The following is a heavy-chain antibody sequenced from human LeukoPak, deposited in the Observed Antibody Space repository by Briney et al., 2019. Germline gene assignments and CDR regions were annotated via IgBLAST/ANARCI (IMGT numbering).Heavy chain of an antibody. J-gene: IGHJ4*02. Sequence: PSETLSLTCAVYGGSFSGYYWSWIRQPPGKGLEWIGEINHSGSTYYNPSLKSRVTISVDTSKNQFSLKLSSVTAAETAVYYCASLLMTTVTLGWGQGTLVTVSS. CDR2: INHSGST. CDR1: GGSFSGYY. V-gene: IGHV4-34*01. D-gene: IGHD4-11*01. CDR3: ASLLMTTVTLG.